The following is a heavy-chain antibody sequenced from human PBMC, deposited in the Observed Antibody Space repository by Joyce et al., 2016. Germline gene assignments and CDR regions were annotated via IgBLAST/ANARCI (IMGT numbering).Heavy chain of an antibody. V-gene: IGHV3-7*03. CDR1: GFTFSSYW. CDR3: ARVSVDRVFATNYFDF. Sequence: EVQLVESGGGLVQPGGSLRLSCAASGFTFSSYWMGWVRQEPGKGLEGVANIKRDGSDKKYVDSVKGRFTISRDNAKNLLYLQMDSLRAEDTAVYYCARVSVDRVFATNYFDFWGQGTLATVSS. D-gene: IGHD2-8*01. CDR2: IKRDGSDK. J-gene: IGHJ5*01.